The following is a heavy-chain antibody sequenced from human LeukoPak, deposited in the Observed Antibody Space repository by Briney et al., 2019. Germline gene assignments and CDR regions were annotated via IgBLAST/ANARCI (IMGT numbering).Heavy chain of an antibody. D-gene: IGHD3-3*01. CDR1: GGSFSGYD. Sequence: PSETLSLTCAVYGGSFSGYDWSWIRQPPGKGLEWIGEINHSGSTNYNPSLKSRVTISVDTSKNQFSLKLSSVTAADTAVYYCARVGVLRFLEWLSLRGAFDIWGQGTMVTVSS. CDR2: INHSGST. CDR3: ARVGVLRFLEWLSLRGAFDI. V-gene: IGHV4-34*01. J-gene: IGHJ3*02.